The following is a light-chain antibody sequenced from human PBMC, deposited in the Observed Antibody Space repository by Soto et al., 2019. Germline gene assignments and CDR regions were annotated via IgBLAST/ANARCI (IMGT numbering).Light chain of an antibody. J-gene: IGLJ2*01. CDR2: EVS. CDR1: ISDVGGYNY. V-gene: IGLV2-14*01. CDR3: SSYRGGRPPVL. Sequence: QSALTQPASVSGSPGQSITISCTGSISDVGGYNYVSWYLQHPGKAPKLIIYEVSNRPSGVSNRFSGSKSGNTASLTISGLQAGDGADYSCSSYRGGRPPVLFGGGTKLPAL.